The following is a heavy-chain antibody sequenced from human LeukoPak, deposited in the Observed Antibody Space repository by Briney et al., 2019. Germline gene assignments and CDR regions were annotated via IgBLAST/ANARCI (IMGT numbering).Heavy chain of an antibody. CDR3: ARVLGEYYYDSSGYFPPYYYYGMDV. J-gene: IGHJ6*02. CDR2: INPSGGSA. V-gene: IGHV1-46*01. Sequence: ASVKVSCKASGYTFTSYYMHWVRQAPGQGLEWMGIINPSGGSASYAQKFQGRVTITADESTSTAYMELSSLRSEDTAVYYCARVLGEYYYDSSGYFPPYYYYGMDVWGQGTTVTVSS. D-gene: IGHD3-22*01. CDR1: GYTFTSYY.